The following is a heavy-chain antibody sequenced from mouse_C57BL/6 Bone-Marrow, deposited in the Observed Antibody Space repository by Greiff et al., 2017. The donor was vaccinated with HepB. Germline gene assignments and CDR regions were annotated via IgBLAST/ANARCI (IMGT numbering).Heavy chain of an antibody. CDR3: ARVYYDYDVPYYFDY. Sequence: VQLQQPGAELVKPGASVKMSCKASGYTFTSYWITWVKQRPGQGLEWIGDIYPGSGSTNYNEKFKSKATLTVDTSSSTAYMQLSSLTSEDSAVYYCARVYYDYDVPYYFDYWGQGTTLTVSS. D-gene: IGHD2-4*01. CDR2: IYPGSGST. CDR1: GYTFTSYW. J-gene: IGHJ2*01. V-gene: IGHV1-55*01.